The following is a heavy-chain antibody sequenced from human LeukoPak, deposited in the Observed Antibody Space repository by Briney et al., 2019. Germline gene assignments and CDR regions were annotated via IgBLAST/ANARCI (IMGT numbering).Heavy chain of an antibody. D-gene: IGHD5-18*01. CDR1: GGSISSYY. CDR2: TYYSGST. V-gene: IGHV4-59*08. CDR3: ARNEGYSYGYRY. Sequence: SETLSLTCTVSGGSISSYYWSWIRQPPGKGLEWIGYTYYSGSTNYNPSLKSQVTISVDTSKNQFSLKLSSVTAADTAVYYCARNEGYSYGYRYWGQGTLVTVSS. J-gene: IGHJ4*02.